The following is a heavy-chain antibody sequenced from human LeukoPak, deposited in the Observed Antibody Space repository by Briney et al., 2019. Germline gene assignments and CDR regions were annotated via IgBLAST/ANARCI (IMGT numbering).Heavy chain of an antibody. CDR1: GFTFSSYS. Sequence: GASLRLSCAASGFTFSSYSMNWVRQAPGKGLEWVSSISSSSSYIYYADSVKGRFTISRDNAKNSLYLQMNSLRAEDTAVYYCARARARDIVVVPADPHLDYWGQGTLVTVSS. CDR2: ISSSSSYI. CDR3: ARARARDIVVVPADPHLDY. D-gene: IGHD2-2*01. J-gene: IGHJ4*02. V-gene: IGHV3-21*01.